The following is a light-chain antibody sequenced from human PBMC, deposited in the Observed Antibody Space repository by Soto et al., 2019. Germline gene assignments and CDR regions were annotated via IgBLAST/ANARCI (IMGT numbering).Light chain of an antibody. J-gene: IGKJ3*01. CDR1: QSVNSIY. V-gene: IGKV3-20*01. CDR3: QQYGSSPLFT. Sequence: EIVLTQSPGTLSLSPGERATLSCRASQSVNSIYLAWYQQKPGQAPRLLIHGASSRATGIPDRFSGSGSGTDFPLTISRLEPDDFAVYYCQQYGSSPLFTFGPGTKVDIK. CDR2: GAS.